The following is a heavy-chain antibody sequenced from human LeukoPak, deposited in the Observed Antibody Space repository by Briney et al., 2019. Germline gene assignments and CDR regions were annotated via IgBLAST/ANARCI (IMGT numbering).Heavy chain of an antibody. D-gene: IGHD3-16*01. CDR2: ISGSGGST. J-gene: IGHJ3*02. CDR1: GLTFSSYA. CDR3: AKGRGGLPSALDI. Sequence: GGSLRLSCAASGLTFSSYAMNWVRQAPGKGLEWASGISGSGGSTYYADSVKGRFTISRDNSKNTLYLQMNSLRSEDTAIYYCAKGRGGLPSALDIWGQGTMVTVSS. V-gene: IGHV3-23*01.